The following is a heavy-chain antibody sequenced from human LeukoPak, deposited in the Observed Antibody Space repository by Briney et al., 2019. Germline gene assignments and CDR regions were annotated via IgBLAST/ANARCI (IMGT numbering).Heavy chain of an antibody. J-gene: IGHJ4*02. Sequence: GGSLRLSCAASGITFSSYTMHWIRQAPGKGLEWVSSISGSNSYIFYADSVKGRFTVSRDNAKDSLYLQMNSLRAEDTAVYYCARALTTLTYEGYWGQGTLVTVSS. V-gene: IGHV3-21*01. CDR1: GITFSSYT. D-gene: IGHD1-1*01. CDR2: ISGSNSYI. CDR3: ARALTTLTYEGY.